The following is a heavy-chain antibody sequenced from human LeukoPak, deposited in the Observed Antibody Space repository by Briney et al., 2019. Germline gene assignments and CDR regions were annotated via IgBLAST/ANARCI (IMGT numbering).Heavy chain of an antibody. CDR2: IYYNGRT. CDR1: GFSISSDLYY. J-gene: IGHJ5*02. Sequence: PSETLSLTCSVSGFSISSDLYYWGWIRQSPGKGLEWIGNIYYNGRTYYNPSPKSRVAISSDTSKNQLSLTLNSVTAADTAVYYCARVRSVSAATPYWFDPCGQGTLVTVSS. V-gene: IGHV4-39*07. CDR3: ARVRSVSAATPYWFDP. D-gene: IGHD2-2*01.